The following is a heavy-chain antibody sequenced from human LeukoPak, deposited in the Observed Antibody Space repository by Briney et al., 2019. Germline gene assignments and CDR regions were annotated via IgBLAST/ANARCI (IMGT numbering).Heavy chain of an antibody. D-gene: IGHD6-19*01. J-gene: IGHJ3*02. CDR2: INHSGST. V-gene: IGHV4-34*01. Sequence: NPSETLSLTCAVYGGSFSGYYWSWIRQPPGKGLEWIGEINHSGSTNYNPSLKSRVTISVDTSKNQFSLKLSSVTAADTAVYYCARISGSLDAFDIWGQGTMVTVSS. CDR3: ARISGSLDAFDI. CDR1: GGSFSGYY.